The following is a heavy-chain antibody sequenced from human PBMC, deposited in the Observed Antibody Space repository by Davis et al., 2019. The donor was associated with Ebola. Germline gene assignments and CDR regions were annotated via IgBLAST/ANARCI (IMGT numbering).Heavy chain of an antibody. D-gene: IGHD1-26*01. CDR1: GYTFTSYY. J-gene: IGHJ4*02. CDR3: TSGSYAGGEDY. CDR2: INPSGGST. Sequence: AASVKVSYKASGYTFTSYYMHWVRQAPGQGLEWMGIINPSGGSTSYAQKFQGRVTMTRDTSTSTVYMELSSRRSEDTAVYYCTSGSYAGGEDYWGQGTLVTVSS. V-gene: IGHV1-46*01.